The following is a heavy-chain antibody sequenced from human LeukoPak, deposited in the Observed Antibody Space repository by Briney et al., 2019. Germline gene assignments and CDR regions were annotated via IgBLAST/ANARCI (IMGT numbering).Heavy chain of an antibody. D-gene: IGHD5-24*01. CDR1: GFTFSDYY. CDR2: ISSSGTTI. J-gene: IGHJ4*02. Sequence: SGGSLRLSCAASGFTFSDYYMSWIRQAPGKGLEWLSYISSSGTTIYYADSVEGRFTISRDNAKNSLYLQMNSLRAEDTAVYYCARETRVRWTDYWGQGILVTVSS. V-gene: IGHV3-11*04. CDR3: ARETRVRWTDY.